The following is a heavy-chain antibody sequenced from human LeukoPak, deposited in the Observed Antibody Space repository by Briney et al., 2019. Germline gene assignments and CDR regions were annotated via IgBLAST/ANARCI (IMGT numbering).Heavy chain of an antibody. CDR1: GYSFTSYW. CDR2: IYPGDSDT. Sequence: GESLKISCQGSGYSFTSYWIGWVRQMPGKGLEWMGIIYPGDSDTRYSPSFQGQVTISADKSISTAYLQWSSLKASDTAMYYCARRAIPSRRQSIAVALDYWGQGTLVTVSS. CDR3: ARRAIPSRRQSIAVALDY. V-gene: IGHV5-51*01. D-gene: IGHD6-19*01. J-gene: IGHJ4*02.